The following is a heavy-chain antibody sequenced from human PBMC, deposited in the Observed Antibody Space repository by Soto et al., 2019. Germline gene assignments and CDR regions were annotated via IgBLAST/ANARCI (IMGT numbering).Heavy chain of an antibody. J-gene: IGHJ4*02. CDR3: ARSSRYQYDSSEGNFDY. CDR1: GVSISSNNW. V-gene: IGHV4-4*02. Sequence: QVQLQESGPGLVKPSGTLSLTCAVSGVSISSNNWWSWVRQPPGKGLEWIGEMYHTGSNNYNPSLKSRVTISVDKSKNHFALELNSVTAADTAVYYCARSSRYQYDSSEGNFDYWGQGTLVTVSS. D-gene: IGHD3-22*01. CDR2: MYHTGSN.